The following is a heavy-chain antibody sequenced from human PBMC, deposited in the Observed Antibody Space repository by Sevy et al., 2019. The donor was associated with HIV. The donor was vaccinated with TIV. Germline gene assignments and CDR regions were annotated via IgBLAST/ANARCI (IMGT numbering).Heavy chain of an antibody. J-gene: IGHJ6*02. Sequence: ASVKVSCKAAGYSFTNFDINWVRQATGQGLEWMGWMNPNNGNTHYAQTFQGRVTMTRSSSANTAYMELSSLTSGDTAIDYCERARLDYEFWSGSYFSRAPWGYKYYAMDVWGQGTTLTVSS. CDR3: ERARLDYEFWSGSYFSRAPWGYKYYAMDV. V-gene: IGHV1-8*01. CDR2: MNPNNGNT. CDR1: GYSFTNFD. D-gene: IGHD3-3*01.